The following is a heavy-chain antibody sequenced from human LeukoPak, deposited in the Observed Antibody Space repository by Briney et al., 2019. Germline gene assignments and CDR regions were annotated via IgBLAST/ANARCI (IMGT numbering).Heavy chain of an antibody. CDR3: AREQIGRVGATNWFDP. V-gene: IGHV4-59*11. D-gene: IGHD1-26*01. CDR1: GGSISPHY. J-gene: IGHJ5*02. CDR2: IFYIGST. Sequence: PSETLPLTCTVSGGSISPHYWTWIRQPPGKGLEWIGNIFYIGSTNYNPSLKSRVTISLDTSKNQFSLKLYSVAAADTAVYFCAREQIGRVGATNWFDPWGQGTLVTVSS.